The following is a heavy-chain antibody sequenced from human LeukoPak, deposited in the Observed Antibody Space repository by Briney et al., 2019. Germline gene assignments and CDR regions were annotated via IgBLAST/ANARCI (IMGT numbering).Heavy chain of an antibody. CDR3: ATEYYYDSSGYQLPVDY. J-gene: IGHJ4*02. CDR1: GYTFTSYG. V-gene: IGHV1-18*01. D-gene: IGHD3-22*01. CDR2: ISAYNGNT. Sequence: ASVKVSCKASGYTFTSYGISWVRQAPGQGLEWMGWISAYNGNTNYAQKFQGRVTMTEDTSTDTAYMELSSLRSEDTAVYYCATEYYYDSSGYQLPVDYWGQGTLVTVSS.